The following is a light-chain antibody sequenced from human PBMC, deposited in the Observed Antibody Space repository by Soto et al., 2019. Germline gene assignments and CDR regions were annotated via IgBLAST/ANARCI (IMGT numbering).Light chain of an antibody. Sequence: EIVLTQSPGTLSLSPGERATLSCRASQSVSSSYLAWYQQKPGQAPRLLIYGASSRATGIPDRFNGSGSGTDFTLTISRLEPEDVAVYSWQQYHTSILTFGQGTRLEIK. V-gene: IGKV3-20*01. CDR2: GAS. CDR1: QSVSSSY. J-gene: IGKJ5*01. CDR3: QQYHTSILT.